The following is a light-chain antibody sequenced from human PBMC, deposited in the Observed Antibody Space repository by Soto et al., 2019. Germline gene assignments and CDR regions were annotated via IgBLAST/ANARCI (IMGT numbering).Light chain of an antibody. CDR3: QQYNDWPQLT. CDR2: GAS. CDR1: QSVSSN. Sequence: EIVMTQSPATLSVSPGERATLSCRASQSVSSNLAWYQQQPGQAPMLLIHGASTRATGIPARFSGSGTGTEFTLTISSLQSEDFAVYYCQQYNDWPQLTFGGGTRVEIK. V-gene: IGKV3-15*01. J-gene: IGKJ4*01.